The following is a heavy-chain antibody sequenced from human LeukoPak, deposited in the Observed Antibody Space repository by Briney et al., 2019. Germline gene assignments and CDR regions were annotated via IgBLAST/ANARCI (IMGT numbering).Heavy chain of an antibody. D-gene: IGHD3-16*01. CDR1: GFTFSSYS. CDR3: ARDQGGVGY. CDR2: ISSFSGTI. J-gene: IGHJ4*02. Sequence: GGSPRLSCAASGFTFSSYSMNWVRQAPGRGLEWVSYISSFSGTINYADSVKGRFTISRDNAKNSLYLQMNSLRAEDTAVYYCARDQGGVGYWGQGTLVTVSS. V-gene: IGHV3-48*01.